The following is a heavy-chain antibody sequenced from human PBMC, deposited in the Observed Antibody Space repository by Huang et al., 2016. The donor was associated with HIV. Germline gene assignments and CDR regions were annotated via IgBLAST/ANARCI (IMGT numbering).Heavy chain of an antibody. D-gene: IGHD1-26*01. J-gene: IGHJ4*02. V-gene: IGHV3-7*01. CDR3: VRLLDHTGDY. Sequence: EVQLVESGGGLVQPGGSLRLSCAASGFTFNSYWMSWVRQAPGKGVEWVAGIKTDGSEKSYVDSGKGRFTISRDNARNSLYLQMNSLRAEDTAVYYCVRLLDHTGDYWGQGTLVTVSS. CDR2: IKTDGSEK. CDR1: GFTFNSYW.